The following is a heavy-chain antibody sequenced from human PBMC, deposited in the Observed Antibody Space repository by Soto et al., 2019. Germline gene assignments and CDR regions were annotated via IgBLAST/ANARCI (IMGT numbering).Heavy chain of an antibody. J-gene: IGHJ4*02. CDR3: AKGTTGTTRAIDY. Sequence: QTGGSLRLSCVASGFTFSSYAMSWVRQAPGKGLEWVSAISGSGGSTYYADSVKGRFTISRDNSKNTLYLQMNSLRAEDTAVYYCAKGTTGTTRAIDYCGQGTLVTVSS. V-gene: IGHV3-23*01. D-gene: IGHD1-1*01. CDR2: ISGSGGST. CDR1: GFTFSSYA.